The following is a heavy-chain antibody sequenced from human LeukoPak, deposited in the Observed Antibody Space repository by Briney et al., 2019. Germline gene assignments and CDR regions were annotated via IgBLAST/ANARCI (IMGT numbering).Heavy chain of an antibody. CDR3: ARQPYSSGYYPAEYFQH. CDR1: GYTFTSYY. Sequence: ASVKVSCKASGYTFTSYYMHWVRQAPGQGLEWMGIINPSGGSTSYAQKFQGRVTMTRDTSTSTVYMELSSLRSEDTAVYYCARQPYSSGYYPAEYFQHWGQGTLVTVSS. J-gene: IGHJ1*01. D-gene: IGHD3-22*01. V-gene: IGHV1-46*01. CDR2: INPSGGST.